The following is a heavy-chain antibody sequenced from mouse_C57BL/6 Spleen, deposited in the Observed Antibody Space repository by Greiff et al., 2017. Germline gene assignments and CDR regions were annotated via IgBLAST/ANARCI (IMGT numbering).Heavy chain of an antibody. CDR3: TRLLRPRYFDV. D-gene: IGHD1-2*01. J-gene: IGHJ1*03. CDR1: GYTFTDYE. CDR2: IDPETGGT. V-gene: IGHV1-15*01. Sequence: QVQLQQSGAELVRPGASVTLSCKASGYTFTDYEMHWVKQTPVHGLEWIGAIDPETGGTAYNQKFKGKAILTADKSSSTAYMELRSLTSEDSAVYYCTRLLRPRYFDVWGTGTTVTVSS.